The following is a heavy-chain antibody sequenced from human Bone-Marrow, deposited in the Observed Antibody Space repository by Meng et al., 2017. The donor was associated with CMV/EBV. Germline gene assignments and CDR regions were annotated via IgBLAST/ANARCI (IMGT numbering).Heavy chain of an antibody. CDR3: ARDPTIFPPRNLDY. V-gene: IGHV3-21*01. Sequence: GESLKISCAASGFTFSSYSMNWVRQAPGKGLEWVSSISSSSSYIYYADSVKGRFTISRDNAKNSLYLQMNSLRAEDTAVYYCARDPTIFPPRNLDYWGQGPLVTVSS. D-gene: IGHD3-3*01. CDR2: ISSSSSYI. CDR1: GFTFSSYS. J-gene: IGHJ4*02.